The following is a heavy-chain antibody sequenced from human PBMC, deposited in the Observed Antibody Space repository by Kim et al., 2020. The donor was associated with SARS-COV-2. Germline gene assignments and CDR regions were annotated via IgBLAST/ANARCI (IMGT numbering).Heavy chain of an antibody. CDR3: ARLPYCGGDCYPNWFDP. D-gene: IGHD2-21*01. CDR2: IYPGDSDT. V-gene: IGHV5-51*01. CDR1: GYSFTSYW. J-gene: IGHJ5*02. Sequence: GESLKISCKGSGYSFTSYWIGWVRQMPGKGLEWMGIIYPGDSDTRYSPSFQGQVTISADKSISTAYLQWSSLKASDTAMYYCARLPYCGGDCYPNWFDPWGQGTLVTVSS.